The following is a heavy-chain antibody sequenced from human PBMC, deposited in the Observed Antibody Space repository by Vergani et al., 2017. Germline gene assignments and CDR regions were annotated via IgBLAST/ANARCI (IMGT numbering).Heavy chain of an antibody. D-gene: IGHD3-3*01. CDR3: ARDREYYDFWSGYYGSPYYFDY. Sequence: QVQLVQSGAEVKKPGSSVKVSCKASGGPFKNSAFSWVRQVPGQGLEWMGRIITFFGTTDYAQKFQGRFTIIADEFTKTVDMQLSNLRSEDTAVYYCARDREYYDFWSGYYGSPYYFDYWGQGTLVTVSS. CDR2: IITFFGTT. V-gene: IGHV1-69*13. CDR1: GGPFKNSA. J-gene: IGHJ4*02.